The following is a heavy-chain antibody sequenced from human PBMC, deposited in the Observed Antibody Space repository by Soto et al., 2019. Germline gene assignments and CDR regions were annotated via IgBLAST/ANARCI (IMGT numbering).Heavy chain of an antibody. CDR3: ARTHYSDRSGTDY. D-gene: IGHD3-22*01. Sequence: SETLSLTXAVSGGSIRGDDSYWSCMRQAPGKGLEWIGDIYYSGSTYYNPSLKSRVTISIDTSKNQFSLNLSSVTAAYTAVYYCARTHYSDRSGTDYWGQGTLVTVSS. V-gene: IGHV4-30-4*01. CDR2: IYYSGST. J-gene: IGHJ4*02. CDR1: GGSIRGDDSY.